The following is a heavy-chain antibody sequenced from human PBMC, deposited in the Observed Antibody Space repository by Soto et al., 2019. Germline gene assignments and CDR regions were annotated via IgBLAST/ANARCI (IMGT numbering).Heavy chain of an antibody. V-gene: IGHV3-30-3*01. CDR2: ISYDGSNK. CDR3: ARDSVYGYYWFDP. J-gene: IGHJ5*02. D-gene: IGHD5-18*01. Sequence: QVQLVESGGGVVQPGRSLRLSCAASGFTFSSYAMHWVRQAPGKGLEWVAVISYDGSNKYYADSVKGRFTISRDNXKNTLYLQMNSLRAEDTAVYYCARDSVYGYYWFDPWGQGTLVTVSS. CDR1: GFTFSSYA.